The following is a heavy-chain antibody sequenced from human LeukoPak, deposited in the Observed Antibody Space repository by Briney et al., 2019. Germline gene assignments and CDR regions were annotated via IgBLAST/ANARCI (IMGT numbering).Heavy chain of an antibody. CDR2: ISYDGSNK. CDR3: ASPYYYGSGSYVDY. CDR1: GLTFSSYA. V-gene: IGHV3-30*04. Sequence: SGGSLRLSCAASGLTFSSYAMHWVRQAPGKGLEWVAVISYDGSNKYYADSVKGRFTISRDNSKNTLYLQMNSLRAEDTAVYYCASPYYYGSGSYVDYWGQGTLVTVSS. J-gene: IGHJ4*02. D-gene: IGHD3-10*01.